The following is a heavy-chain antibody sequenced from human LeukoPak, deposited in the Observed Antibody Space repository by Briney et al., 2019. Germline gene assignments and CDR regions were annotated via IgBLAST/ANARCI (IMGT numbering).Heavy chain of an antibody. CDR1: GFTFSSYG. D-gene: IGHD4-23*01. V-gene: IGHV3-23*01. J-gene: IGHJ3*02. CDR3: AKDPNGDYVGTFDM. Sequence: GGSLRLSCIASGFTFSSYGLSWVRQTPGKGLEWVSAIHASGDTTYYADFVKGRFSISRDNSKNTLYLQMNSLRAEDAAVYYCAKDPNGDYVGTFDMWGLGTMVTVSS. CDR2: IHASGDTT.